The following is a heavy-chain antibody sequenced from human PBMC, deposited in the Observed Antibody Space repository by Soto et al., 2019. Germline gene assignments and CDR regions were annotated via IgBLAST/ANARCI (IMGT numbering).Heavy chain of an antibody. CDR1: GFRFSIYS. CDR2: MTSDTKTI. V-gene: IGHV3-48*02. Sequence: EVQLVESGGGLVQPGGSLRLSCAASGFRFSIYSMNWIRQAPGKGLEWSAYMTSDTKTIKYADSVKGRFTISRDNDNNLVYLQMNSLRDEDTAVYYCARSVEGHFDYWGPGTVVTVSA. D-gene: IGHD6-19*01. J-gene: IGHJ4*02. CDR3: ARSVEGHFDY.